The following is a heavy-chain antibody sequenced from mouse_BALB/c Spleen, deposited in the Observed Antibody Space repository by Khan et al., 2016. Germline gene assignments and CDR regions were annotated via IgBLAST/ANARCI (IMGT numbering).Heavy chain of an antibody. CDR3: ARYRYYYGSNRYFDV. Sequence: QIQLVQSGPELKKPGKTVKISCKASGYTFTNYGMNWVKQAPGKGLKWMGWINTYSGESTYADDFKGRFAFSLETSAITAYLQINNLKNEDTATYFCARYRYYYGSNRYFDVWGAGATVTVSS. D-gene: IGHD1-1*01. J-gene: IGHJ1*01. V-gene: IGHV9-3-1*01. CDR1: GYTFTNYG. CDR2: INTYSGES.